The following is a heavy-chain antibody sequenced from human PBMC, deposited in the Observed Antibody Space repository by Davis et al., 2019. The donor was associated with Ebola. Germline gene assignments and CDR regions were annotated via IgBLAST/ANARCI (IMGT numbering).Heavy chain of an antibody. D-gene: IGHD6-13*01. CDR2: IKQDGSEK. J-gene: IGHJ6*02. Sequence: PGGSLRLSCAASGFTFSSYWMSWVRQAPGKGLEWVANIKQDGSEKYYVDSVKGRFTISRDNAKNSLYLQMNSLRAEDTALYYCARAVAAAEYYYYYYGMDVWGQGTTVTVSS. V-gene: IGHV3-7*03. CDR3: ARAVAAAEYYYYYYGMDV. CDR1: GFTFSSYW.